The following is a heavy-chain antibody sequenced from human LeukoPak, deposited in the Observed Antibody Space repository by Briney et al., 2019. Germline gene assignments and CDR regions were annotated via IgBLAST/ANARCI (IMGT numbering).Heavy chain of an antibody. CDR1: GFTFSDYY. Sequence: GGSLRLSCAASGFTFSDYYVSWIRQAPGKGLEWVSYISSSSSHIHYADSVKGRFTISRDNARNSLYLQMNNLRAEDTAVYHCARGDGDDNWLIDYWGQGTLVTVSS. V-gene: IGHV3-11*06. J-gene: IGHJ4*02. CDR2: ISSSSSHI. D-gene: IGHD1-1*01. CDR3: ARGDGDDNWLIDY.